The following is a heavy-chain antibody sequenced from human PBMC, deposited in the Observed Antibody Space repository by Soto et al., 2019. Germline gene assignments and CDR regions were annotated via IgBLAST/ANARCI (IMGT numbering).Heavy chain of an antibody. D-gene: IGHD3-16*02. CDR1: GYTFTGYY. CDR3: AQASELWGSYRYTGGSFDY. Sequence: ASVKVSCKASGYTFTGYYMHWVRQAPGQGLEWMGWINPNSGGTNYAQKFQGRVTMTRDTSISTAYMELSRLRSDDTAVYYCAQASELWGSYRYTGGSFDYWGQGTLVTVSS. J-gene: IGHJ4*02. CDR2: INPNSGGT. V-gene: IGHV1-2*02.